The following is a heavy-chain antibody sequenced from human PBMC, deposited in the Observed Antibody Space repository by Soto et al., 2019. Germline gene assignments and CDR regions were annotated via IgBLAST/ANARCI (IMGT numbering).Heavy chain of an antibody. CDR2: INPNTGGT. CDR3: ARAGTTVRGSVDY. D-gene: IGHD1-7*01. Sequence: ASVKVSCKASGYTFTAYYMHWVRQAPGHGLEWTGWINPNTGGTNYAQKFQGRVTMTRDTSISTVYLELISLISDDTAVYYCARAGTTVRGSVDYWGQGTLVTVSS. J-gene: IGHJ4*02. V-gene: IGHV1-2*02. CDR1: GYTFTAYY.